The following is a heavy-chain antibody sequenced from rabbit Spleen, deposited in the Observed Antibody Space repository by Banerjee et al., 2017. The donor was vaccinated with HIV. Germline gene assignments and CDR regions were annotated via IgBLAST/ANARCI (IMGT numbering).Heavy chain of an antibody. Sequence: QSLEESGGGLVKPEGSLTLTCKVSGFSFSGNYHVCWVRQAPGKGLEWIGCIYAGSSGSTYYATWAKGRFTISKTSSTTVTLQMTSLTDADTATYFCARDTGSSFSSYGMDLWGPGTLVPVS. D-gene: IGHD8-1*01. CDR3: ARDTGSSFSSYGMDL. V-gene: IGHV1S40*01. J-gene: IGHJ6*01. CDR1: GFSFSGNYH. CDR2: IYAGSSGST.